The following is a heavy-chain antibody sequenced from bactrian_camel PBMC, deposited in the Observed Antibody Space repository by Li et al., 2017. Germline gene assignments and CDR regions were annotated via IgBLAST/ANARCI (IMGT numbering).Heavy chain of an antibody. V-gene: IGHV3S53*01. D-gene: IGHD4*01. Sequence: HVQLVESGGGSVQPGGSVRPSCVASGPIEPDYCLGWFRQSPGSEREEVGTITPSGRTDYTESVSGRFTISKDNTKNTLYLQMNSLKPGDTAMYYCAAKPLSCTSLMTMTVADFGYWGQGTQVTVS. CDR2: ITPSGRT. CDR3: AAKPLSCTSLMTMTVADFGY. CDR1: GPIEPDYC. J-gene: IGHJ6*01.